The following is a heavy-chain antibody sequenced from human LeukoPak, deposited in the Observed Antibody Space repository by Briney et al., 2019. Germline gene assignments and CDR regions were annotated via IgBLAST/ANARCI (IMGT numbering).Heavy chain of an antibody. D-gene: IGHD1-26*01. CDR1: GYTFTSYA. V-gene: IGHV1-3*01. CDR2: IYAGNGNT. Sequence: ASVKVSCKASGYTFTSYAMHWVRQAPGQRLEWMGWIYAGNGNTKYSQKFQGRVTITRDTSASTAYMELSSLRSEDTAVYYCARDSLEWELLGYFDYWGQGTLVTVSS. CDR3: ARDSLEWELLGYFDY. J-gene: IGHJ4*02.